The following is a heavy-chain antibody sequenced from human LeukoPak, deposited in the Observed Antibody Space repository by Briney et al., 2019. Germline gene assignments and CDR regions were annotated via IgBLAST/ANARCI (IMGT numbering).Heavy chain of an antibody. CDR3: ARDLGGDGYSLGVIAFDI. V-gene: IGHV1-69*04. Sequence: SVKVSCKASGGTFSSYAISWVRQAPGQGLEWMGRIIPILGIANYAQKFQGRVTITADKSTSTAYMELSSLRSEDTAVYYCARDLGGDGYSLGVIAFDIWGQGTMVTVSS. J-gene: IGHJ3*02. D-gene: IGHD5-24*01. CDR2: IIPILGIA. CDR1: GGTFSSYA.